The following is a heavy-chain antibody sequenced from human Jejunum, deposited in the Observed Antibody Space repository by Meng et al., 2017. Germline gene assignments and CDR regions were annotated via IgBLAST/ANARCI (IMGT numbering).Heavy chain of an antibody. V-gene: IGHV3-21*01. J-gene: IGHJ4*02. Sequence: GESLKISCAASGFTFSIYTMNWVRQAPGKGLEWVSSISSSSNYIYYADSIQGRFTISRDNAKNSLFLQMNSHRAEDTAVYYCARVARGRELNIDNWGQGTRVTVSS. CDR3: ARVARGRELNIDN. D-gene: IGHD3-10*01. CDR1: GFTFSIYT. CDR2: ISSSSNYI.